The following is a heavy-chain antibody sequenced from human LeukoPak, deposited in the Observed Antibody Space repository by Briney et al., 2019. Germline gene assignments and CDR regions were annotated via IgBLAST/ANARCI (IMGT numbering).Heavy chain of an antibody. CDR3: ARGPEYYDSSGYGWYFDL. CDR2: IIPTLGIA. CDR1: GGTFSSYA. Sequence: SVKVSCKASGGTFSSYAISWVRQAPGQGLEWMGRIIPTLGIANYAQKFQGRVTITADKSTSTAYMELSSLRSEDTAVYYCARGPEYYDSSGYGWYFDLWGRGTLVTVSS. J-gene: IGHJ2*01. D-gene: IGHD3-22*01. V-gene: IGHV1-69*04.